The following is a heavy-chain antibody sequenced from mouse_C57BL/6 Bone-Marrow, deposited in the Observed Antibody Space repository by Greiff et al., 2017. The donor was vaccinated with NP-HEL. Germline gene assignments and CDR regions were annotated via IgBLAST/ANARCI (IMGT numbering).Heavy chain of an antibody. CDR3: ASRDYDYVWFAY. J-gene: IGHJ3*01. D-gene: IGHD2-4*01. V-gene: IGHV1-69*01. CDR1: GYTFTSYW. CDR2: IDPSDSYT. Sequence: QVQLQQPGAELVMPGASVKLSCKASGYTFTSYWMHWVKQRPGQGLEWIGEIDPSDSYTNYNQKFKGKSTLTVDKSSSTAYMQLSSLTSEDSAVYYCASRDYDYVWFAYWGQGTLVTVSA.